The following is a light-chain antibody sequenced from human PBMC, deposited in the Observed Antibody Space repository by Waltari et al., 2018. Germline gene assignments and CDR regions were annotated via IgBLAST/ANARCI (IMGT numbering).Light chain of an antibody. Sequence: EIVMTQSPATLSVSPGERATLSCRASQSVDSNLAWYQQKPGQPPRLLLYGASTRATGVPARFSGSGSGTEFTLTISSLQSADFATYYCQQYNSYSNTFGQGTKVEIK. V-gene: IGKV3-15*01. CDR1: QSVDSN. CDR2: GAS. CDR3: QQYNSYSNT. J-gene: IGKJ2*01.